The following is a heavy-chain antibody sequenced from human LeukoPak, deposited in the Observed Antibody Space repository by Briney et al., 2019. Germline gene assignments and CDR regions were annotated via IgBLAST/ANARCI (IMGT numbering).Heavy chain of an antibody. V-gene: IGHV1-46*01. D-gene: IGHD4-17*01. CDR1: GYTFTIYY. Sequence: ASVKVSCKASGYTFTIYYMHWVRQAPGQGLEWMGIINPSGGSTSYAQKFQGRVTMTRDTSTSTVYMELSSLRSEDTAVYYCAVTGSGTVTTWGIFDYWGQGTLVTVSS. J-gene: IGHJ4*02. CDR2: INPSGGST. CDR3: AVTGSGTVTTWGIFDY.